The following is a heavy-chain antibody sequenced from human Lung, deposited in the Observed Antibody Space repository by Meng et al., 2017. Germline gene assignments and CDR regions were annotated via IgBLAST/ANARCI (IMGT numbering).Heavy chain of an antibody. V-gene: IGHV4-4*02. CDR1: GGSISSGNW. CDR2: IYHSGGT. J-gene: IGHJ4*02. Sequence: VEREGVGPGLVEPSGTLARTCGCSGGSISSGNWGSWVRQPPGKGVEWIGEIYHSGGTKYNPSLKSRVTISVDKSKNQFSLKLSSVTAADTAVYYCARGFGEAVVPRTMFDYWGQGTLVTVSS. D-gene: IGHD2-2*01. CDR3: ARGFGEAVVPRTMFDY.